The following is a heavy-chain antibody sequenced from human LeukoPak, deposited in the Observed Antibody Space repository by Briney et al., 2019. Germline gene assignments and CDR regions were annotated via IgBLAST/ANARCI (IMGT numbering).Heavy chain of an antibody. Sequence: GASVRVSCKASGYTFTGYYMHWVRQAPGQGLEWMGWINPNSGGTNYAQKFQGRVTMTRDTSISTAYMELTSLTSDDTAVYYCATGRELEYSSSSDRTFDYWGQGTLVTFSS. D-gene: IGHD6-6*01. V-gene: IGHV1-2*02. CDR1: GYTFTGYY. CDR3: ATGRELEYSSSSDRTFDY. J-gene: IGHJ4*02. CDR2: INPNSGGT.